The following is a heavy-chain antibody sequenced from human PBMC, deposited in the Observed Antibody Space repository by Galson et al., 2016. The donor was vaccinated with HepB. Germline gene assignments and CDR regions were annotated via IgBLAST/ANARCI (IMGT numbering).Heavy chain of an antibody. CDR3: LEVYCGGACSDKYFPH. CDR2: IYWDDDK. Sequence: PALVKPTQTLTLTCTVSGLSLRSSGVGVGWIRQAPGKALEWLALIYWDDDKRFNPSLKNRLAITKDSSKNQAVLSMTGMDPVDAGTYYCLEVYCGGACSDKYFPHWGQGTLVTVAS. CDR1: GLSLRSSGVG. J-gene: IGHJ1*01. D-gene: IGHD2-21*02. V-gene: IGHV2-5*04.